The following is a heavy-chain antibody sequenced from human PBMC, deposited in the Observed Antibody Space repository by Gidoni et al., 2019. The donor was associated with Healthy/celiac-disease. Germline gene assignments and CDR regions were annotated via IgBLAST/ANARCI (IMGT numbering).Heavy chain of an antibody. CDR1: GFPFRSYA. V-gene: IGHV3-30-3*01. J-gene: IGHJ4*02. D-gene: IGHD4-17*01. CDR3: ARDYGDTTLDY. Sequence: QVQLVESGGGVVQPGRSLRLSCAASGFPFRSYALHWVRQAPGKGLEWVAVISYDGSNKYYADSVKGRFTISRDNSKNTLYLQMNSLRAEDTAVYYCARDYGDTTLDYWGQGTLVTVSS. CDR2: ISYDGSNK.